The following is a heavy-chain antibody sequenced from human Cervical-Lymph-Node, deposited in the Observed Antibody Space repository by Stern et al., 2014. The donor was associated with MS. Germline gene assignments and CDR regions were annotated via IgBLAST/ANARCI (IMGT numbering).Heavy chain of an antibody. D-gene: IGHD3-16*01. CDR2: TIPVIAPP. Sequence: QVQLVQSAAEVKKPGSSVKVSCKASGDTFSTSLITWVRQAPGQGPEWMVGTIPVIAPPTSARRSQGRATIPADESTNPAYMELSSLRSDDTAVYYCASGVGGSHYFDYWGQGTLVTVSS. CDR1: GDTFSTSL. CDR3: ASGVGGSHYFDY. V-gene: IGHV1-69*01. J-gene: IGHJ4*02.